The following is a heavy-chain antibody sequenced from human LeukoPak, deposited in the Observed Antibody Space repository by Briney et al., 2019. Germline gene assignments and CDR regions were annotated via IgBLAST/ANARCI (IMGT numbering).Heavy chain of an antibody. CDR3: ARTYGSSSLSYYYYMDV. CDR2: IYTSGST. Sequence: SETLSLTCTVSGGSISSYYWSWIRQPAGKGLEWIGRIYTSGSTNYNPSLKSRVTMSVDTSKNQFSLKLSSVTAADTAVYYCARTYGSSSLSYYYYMDVWGKGTTVTVSS. CDR1: GGSISSYY. J-gene: IGHJ6*03. D-gene: IGHD6-6*01. V-gene: IGHV4-4*07.